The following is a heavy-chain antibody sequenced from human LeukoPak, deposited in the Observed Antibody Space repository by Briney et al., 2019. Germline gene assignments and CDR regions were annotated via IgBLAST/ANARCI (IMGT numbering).Heavy chain of an antibody. CDR1: LDSLTVYC. CDR2: VCTSRIS. V-gene: IGHV4-4*07. J-gene: IGHJ2*01. Sequence: LETPSLTCAVSLDSLTVYCWTWITQPPGGGLGCIGRVCTSRISNYNPSLESRVTMSLDTSKKQFSLKLTSVTAADTAVYYCARDALEMSGVWFFDLWGRGTLVTVSS. CDR3: ARDALEMSGVWFFDL. D-gene: IGHD3-10*01.